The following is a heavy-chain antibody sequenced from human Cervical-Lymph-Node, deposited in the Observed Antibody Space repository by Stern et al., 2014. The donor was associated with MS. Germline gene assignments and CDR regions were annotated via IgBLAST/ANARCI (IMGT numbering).Heavy chain of an antibody. CDR1: GGSISSYY. Sequence: QVQLQESGPGLVKPSETLSLTCTVSGGSISSYYWSWIRQPPGKGLEWIGYLYYSGSTNYNPSLKSRVTISVDTSKNQFSLKLSSVTAADTAVYYCARARGYSYVFDYWGQGTLVTVSS. V-gene: IGHV4-59*01. D-gene: IGHD5-18*01. CDR2: LYYSGST. CDR3: ARARGYSYVFDY. J-gene: IGHJ4*02.